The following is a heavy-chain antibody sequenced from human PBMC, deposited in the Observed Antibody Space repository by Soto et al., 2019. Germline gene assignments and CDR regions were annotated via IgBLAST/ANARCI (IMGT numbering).Heavy chain of an antibody. Sequence: EVQLVESGGGLVKPGGSLRLSCAASGFTFSSYSMNWVRQAPGKGLEWVSSISSSSRYIYYADSVKGRFTISRNNAKNSLYLQMNSLRAEDTAVYYCARDKLTPCSGGSCYRDAFDIWGQGTMVTVSS. J-gene: IGHJ3*02. CDR1: GFTFSSYS. V-gene: IGHV3-21*01. D-gene: IGHD2-15*01. CDR3: ARDKLTPCSGGSCYRDAFDI. CDR2: ISSSSRYI.